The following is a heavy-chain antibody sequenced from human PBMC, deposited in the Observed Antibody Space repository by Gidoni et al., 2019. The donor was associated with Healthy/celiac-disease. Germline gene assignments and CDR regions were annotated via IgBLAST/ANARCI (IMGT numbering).Heavy chain of an antibody. Sequence: QVQLVQSGAEVKKPGASVKVSCKASVYPFTSYAMHWVRQAPGQRLEWMGWINAGNGNTKYSQKFQGRVTITRDTSASTAYMELSSLRSEDTAVYYCARRLAGYCSGGSCYYGDAFDIWGQGTMVTVSS. J-gene: IGHJ3*02. CDR2: INAGNGNT. CDR3: ARRLAGYCSGGSCYYGDAFDI. V-gene: IGHV1-3*01. CDR1: VYPFTSYA. D-gene: IGHD2-15*01.